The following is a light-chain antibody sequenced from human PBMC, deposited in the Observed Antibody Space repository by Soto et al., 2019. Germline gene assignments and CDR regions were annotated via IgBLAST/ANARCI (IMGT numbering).Light chain of an antibody. Sequence: EIVLTQSPAALSLSPGXRATLSCRASQSVSTYLAWYQKKPGQAPRLLIYDASNRATGIPARFSGSGSGTDFTLTISSLEPEDFAVYFCQHSANWPLTFGQGTKVDIK. CDR3: QHSANWPLT. CDR1: QSVSTY. J-gene: IGKJ1*01. CDR2: DAS. V-gene: IGKV3-11*01.